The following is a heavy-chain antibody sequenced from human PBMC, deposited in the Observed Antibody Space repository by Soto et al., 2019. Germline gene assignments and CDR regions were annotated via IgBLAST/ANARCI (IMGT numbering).Heavy chain of an antibody. CDR3: TRGQGNH. CDR2: MNPFSGNA. Sequence: QVQLVQSGAEVKKPGASVRVSCKASGYTFTSYDIYWVRQATGQGLEWMGWMNPFSGNAGYTQKFQDRVTMTRDTSINTAYMEMGGLRSEDTAVYYCTRGQGNHWGQGSLVTVSS. CDR1: GYTFTSYD. J-gene: IGHJ4*02. V-gene: IGHV1-8*01.